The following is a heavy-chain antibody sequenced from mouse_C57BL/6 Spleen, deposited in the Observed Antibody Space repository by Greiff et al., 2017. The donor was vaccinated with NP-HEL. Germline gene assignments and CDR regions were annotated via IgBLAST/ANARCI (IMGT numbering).Heavy chain of an antibody. J-gene: IGHJ4*01. CDR3: ARPHYYGSSYAMDY. Sequence: EVHLVESGGGLVKPGGSLKLSCAASGFTFSSYTMSWVRQTPEKRLEWVATISGGGGNTYYPDSVKGRFTISRDNAKNTLYLQMSSLRSEDTALYYCARPHYYGSSYAMDYWGQGTSVTVSS. CDR2: ISGGGGNT. CDR1: GFTFSSYT. D-gene: IGHD1-1*01. V-gene: IGHV5-9*01.